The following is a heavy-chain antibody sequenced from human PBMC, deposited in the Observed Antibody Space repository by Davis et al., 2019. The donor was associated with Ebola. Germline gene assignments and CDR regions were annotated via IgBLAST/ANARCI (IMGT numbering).Heavy chain of an antibody. Sequence: GESLKISYAASGFTFSSYWMSWVRQAPGKGLEWVANIKQDGSEKYYVDSVKGRFTISRDNAKNSLYLQMNSLRAEDTAVYYCARDFVTTVNWGQGTLVTVSS. CDR1: GFTFSSYW. V-gene: IGHV3-7*01. CDR3: ARDFVTTVN. CDR2: IKQDGSEK. J-gene: IGHJ4*02. D-gene: IGHD4-17*01.